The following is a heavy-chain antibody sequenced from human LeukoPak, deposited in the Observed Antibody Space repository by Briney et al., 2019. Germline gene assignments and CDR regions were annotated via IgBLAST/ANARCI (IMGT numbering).Heavy chain of an antibody. J-gene: IGHJ4*02. CDR2: INAGNGNT. CDR1: GYTFTSYA. CDR3: AITAVAGTLGFDY. Sequence: ASVKVSCKASGYTFTSYAMHWVRQAPGQRLEWMGWINAGNGNTKYSQKFQGRVTITRETYASTAYMELSSLRSEDTAVYYCAITAVAGTLGFDYWGQGTLVTVSS. V-gene: IGHV1-3*01. D-gene: IGHD6-19*01.